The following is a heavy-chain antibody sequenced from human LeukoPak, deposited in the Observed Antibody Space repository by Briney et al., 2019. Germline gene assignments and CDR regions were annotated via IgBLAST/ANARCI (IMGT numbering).Heavy chain of an antibody. CDR1: GFTFSSYS. J-gene: IGHJ4*02. Sequence: GGSLRPSCAASGFTFSSYSMNWVRQAPGKGLEWVSSISSNSSYIYYADSVKGRFTISRDNAKNSLYLQMNSLRAEDAAVYYCARGLGIAAAGTGGGDYWGQGTLVTVSS. CDR3: ARGLGIAAAGTGGGDY. CDR2: ISSNSSYI. V-gene: IGHV3-21*01. D-gene: IGHD6-13*01.